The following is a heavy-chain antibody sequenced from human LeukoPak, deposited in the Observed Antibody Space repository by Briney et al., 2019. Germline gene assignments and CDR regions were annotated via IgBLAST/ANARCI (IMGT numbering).Heavy chain of an antibody. D-gene: IGHD1-26*01. CDR3: ARDKFSAVVGADY. J-gene: IGHJ4*02. CDR1: GGTFSSYA. V-gene: IGHV1-69*05. CDR2: IIPIFGTA. Sequence: SVKVSCKASGGTFSSYAISWVRQAPGQGLEWMGRIIPIFGTANYAQKFQGRVTITTDESTSTAYMELSSLRSENTAVYYCARDKFSAVVGADYWGQGTLVTVSS.